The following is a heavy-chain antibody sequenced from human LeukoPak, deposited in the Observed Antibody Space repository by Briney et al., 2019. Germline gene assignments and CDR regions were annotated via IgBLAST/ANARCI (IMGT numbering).Heavy chain of an antibody. CDR3: ARGGRGPGDVVVPAAMDV. CDR1: GFTFSSYA. V-gene: IGHV3-64*01. CDR2: ISSNGGST. J-gene: IGHJ6*02. D-gene: IGHD2-2*01. Sequence: GGSLRLSCAASGFTFSSYAMHWVRQAPGKGLEYVSAISSNGGSTYYANSVKGRFTISRDNSKNTLYLQMGSLRAEDMAVYYCARGGRGPGDVVVPAAMDVWGQGTTVTVSS.